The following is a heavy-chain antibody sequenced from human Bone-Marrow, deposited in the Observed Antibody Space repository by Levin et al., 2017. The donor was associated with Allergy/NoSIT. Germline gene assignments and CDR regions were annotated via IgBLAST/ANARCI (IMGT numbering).Heavy chain of an antibody. Sequence: GSLRLSCSVSGDSITSNYWSWIRQPPGKGLEWIGYVSYSGSTNYNPSLKSRVTISVDTSKKKFSLNLSSVTAADTAVYYCARAGGMDVWGQGTTVTVSS. V-gene: IGHV4-59*01. CDR3: ARAGGMDV. CDR2: VSYSGST. J-gene: IGHJ6*02. CDR1: GDSITSNY.